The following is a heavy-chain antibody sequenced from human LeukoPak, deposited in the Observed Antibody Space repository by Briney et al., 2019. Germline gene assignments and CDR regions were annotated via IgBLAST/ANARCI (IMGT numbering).Heavy chain of an antibody. CDR3: AKVKGDYGDY. V-gene: IGHV3-43*02. CDR2: SGNDGST. D-gene: IGHD4/OR15-4a*01. J-gene: IGHJ4*02. CDR1: GLTFYDQA. Sequence: PGGSLRLSCAASGLTFYDQAMHWVRQAPGTGLEWVSLSGNDGSTYYADSVRGRFTISRDNSKNTLYLQMNSLRAEDTAVYYCAKVKGDYGDYWGQGTLVTVSS.